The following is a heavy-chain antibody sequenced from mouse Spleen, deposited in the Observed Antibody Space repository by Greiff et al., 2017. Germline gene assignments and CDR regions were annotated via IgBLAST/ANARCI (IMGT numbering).Heavy chain of an antibody. D-gene: IGHD4-1*01. J-gene: IGHJ2*01. CDR3: TRVGRDYFDY. Sequence: QVQLQQSGAELVRPGASVTLSCKASGYTFTDYEMHWVKQTPVHGLEWIGAIDPETGGTAYNQKFKGKATLTADKSSSTAYMELRSLTSEDSAVYYCTRVGRDYFDYWGQGTTLTVSS. CDR2: IDPETGGT. V-gene: IGHV1-15*01. CDR1: GYTFTDYE.